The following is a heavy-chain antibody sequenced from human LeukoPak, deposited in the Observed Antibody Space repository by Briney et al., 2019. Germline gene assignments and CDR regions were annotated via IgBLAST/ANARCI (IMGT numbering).Heavy chain of an antibody. V-gene: IGHV4-39*07. D-gene: IGHD6-13*01. CDR3: ARSPAGTSYFDY. J-gene: IGHJ4*02. CDR2: IYHSGST. CDR1: GGSISSSSYY. Sequence: SETLSLTCTVSGGSISSSSYYWGWIRQPPGKGLEWIGSIYHSGSTYYNPSLKSRVTISVDTSKNQFSLKLSSVTAADTAVYYCARSPAGTSYFDYWGQGTLVTVSS.